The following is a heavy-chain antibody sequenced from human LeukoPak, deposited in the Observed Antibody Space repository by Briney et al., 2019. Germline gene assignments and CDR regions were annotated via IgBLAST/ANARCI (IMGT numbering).Heavy chain of an antibody. D-gene: IGHD2-8*01. V-gene: IGHV3-30*09. CDR3: VRVSGFCTNGVCPSFDP. Sequence: GSLRLSCAASGFSLSYWMTWVRQAPGKGLEWVATVSYDGTDTSYADSVKGRFAIFRDNSKNTLYLQMNSLRTEDTAVYYCVRVSGFCTNGVCPSFDPWGQGTLVTVSS. J-gene: IGHJ5*02. CDR1: GFSLSYW. CDR2: VSYDGTDT.